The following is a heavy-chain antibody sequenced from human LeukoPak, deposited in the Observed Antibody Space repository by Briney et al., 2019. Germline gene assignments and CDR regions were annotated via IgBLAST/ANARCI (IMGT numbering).Heavy chain of an antibody. CDR1: GFTFSSHW. CDR2: IKEDGSEK. Sequence: PGGSLRLSCAASGFTFSSHWMSWVRQAPGKGLEWVANIKEDGSEKYYVDSVKGRFTISRDNAKNSLYLEMSSLRGGDTAMYYCARGPKWGQGTLVTVSS. V-gene: IGHV3-7*04. CDR3: ARGPK. J-gene: IGHJ4*02.